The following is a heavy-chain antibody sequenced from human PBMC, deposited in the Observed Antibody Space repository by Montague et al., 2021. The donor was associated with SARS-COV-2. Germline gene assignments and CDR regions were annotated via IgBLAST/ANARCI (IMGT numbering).Heavy chain of an antibody. J-gene: IGHJ6*02. CDR1: GFTFSRQG. Sequence: SLSLSFSASGFTFSRQGMNWVRQAPGKGLEWVSVIAGNGGGIFYADSVKGRFTISRDNSKNTLYLQLNSLRGDDTAVYYCAKEVATAGPWYYGLDVWGQGTTVTVSS. V-gene: IGHV3-23*01. CDR3: AKEVATAGPWYYGLDV. D-gene: IGHD6-13*01. CDR2: IAGNGGGI.